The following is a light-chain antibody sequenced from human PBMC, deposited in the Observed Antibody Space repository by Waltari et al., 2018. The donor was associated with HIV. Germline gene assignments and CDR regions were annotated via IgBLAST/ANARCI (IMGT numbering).Light chain of an antibody. V-gene: IGLV1-47*01. CDR3: AVWDDSLNGLV. CDR2: MNH. Sequence: QSVLTQPPSASGTPGQRVTISCFGRTSNVGRNYVYWYQQVPGTTPKLLIYMNHERPSGVPDRFSGSKSGTSASLAVSGLRSEDEAAYYCAVWDDSLNGLVFGGGTKLTVL. J-gene: IGLJ2*01. CDR1: TSNVGRNY.